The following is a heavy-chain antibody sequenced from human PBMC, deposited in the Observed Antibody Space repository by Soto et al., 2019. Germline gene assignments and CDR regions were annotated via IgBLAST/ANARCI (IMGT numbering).Heavy chain of an antibody. D-gene: IGHD4-17*01. CDR3: AKVTDYGDYYRSSGFDY. CDR2: ISGSGGST. Sequence: GGSLRLSCAASGFTFSSYAMSWVRQAPGKGLEWVSGISGSGGSTYYADSVKGRFTISRDNSKNTLYLQMNSLRAEDTAVYYCAKVTDYGDYYRSSGFDYWGQGTLVTVSS. CDR1: GFTFSSYA. V-gene: IGHV3-23*01. J-gene: IGHJ4*02.